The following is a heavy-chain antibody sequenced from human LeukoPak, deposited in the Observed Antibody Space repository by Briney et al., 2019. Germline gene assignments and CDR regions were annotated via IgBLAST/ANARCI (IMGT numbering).Heavy chain of an antibody. D-gene: IGHD4-17*01. J-gene: IGHJ5*02. CDR3: ARMESMTTVILFDP. Sequence: SETLSLTCSVSGGSISSYYWSWIRQPPGKGLEWIGYIYYSGSTNYNPSLKSRVTISVDTSKNQFSLKLSSVTAADTAVYYCARMESMTTVILFDPWGQGTLVTVSS. V-gene: IGHV4-59*01. CDR1: GGSISSYY. CDR2: IYYSGST.